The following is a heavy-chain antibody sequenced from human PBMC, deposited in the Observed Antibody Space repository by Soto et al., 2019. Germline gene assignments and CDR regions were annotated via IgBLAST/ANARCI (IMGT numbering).Heavy chain of an antibody. CDR2: IYYSGST. CDR1: GVSLSSSSYY. CDR3: ARRLYYDSSGFEGGGMDV. V-gene: IGHV4-39*01. J-gene: IGHJ6*02. D-gene: IGHD3-22*01. Sequence: SETLSLTCTVSGVSLSSSSYYWGWIRQPPGKGLEWIGSIYYSGSTYYNPSLKSRVTISVDTSKNQFSLKLSSVTAADTAVYYCARRLYYDSSGFEGGGMDVWGQGTTVTVSS.